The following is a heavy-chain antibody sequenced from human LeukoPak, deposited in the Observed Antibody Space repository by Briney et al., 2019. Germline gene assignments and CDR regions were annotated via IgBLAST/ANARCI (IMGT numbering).Heavy chain of an antibody. CDR2: MNPNSGNT. J-gene: IGHJ4*02. CDR3: VRGHTVSSGSYVY. CDR1: GYTFTDYD. Sequence: ASVKVSCKASGYTFTDYDIYWVRQATGQGLEWMGWMNPNSGNTGYAQRFQGRVTMTRNAPISTAYMELSSLRSEDTAVYYGVRGHTVSSGSYVYWGQGTLVTVSS. V-gene: IGHV1-8*01. D-gene: IGHD1-26*01.